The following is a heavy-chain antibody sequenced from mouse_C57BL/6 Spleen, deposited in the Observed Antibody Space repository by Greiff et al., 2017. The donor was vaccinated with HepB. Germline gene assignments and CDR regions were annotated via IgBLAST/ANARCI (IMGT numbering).Heavy chain of an antibody. V-gene: IGHV1-82*01. Sequence: VQLQESGPELVKPGASVKISCKASGYAFSSSWMNWVKQRPGKGLEWIGRIYPGDGDTNYNGKFKGKATLTADKSSSTAYMQLSSLTSEDSAVYFCARGIYYAWYFDVWGTGTTVTVSS. CDR2: IYPGDGDT. J-gene: IGHJ1*03. CDR1: GYAFSSSW. D-gene: IGHD2-1*01. CDR3: ARGIYYAWYFDV.